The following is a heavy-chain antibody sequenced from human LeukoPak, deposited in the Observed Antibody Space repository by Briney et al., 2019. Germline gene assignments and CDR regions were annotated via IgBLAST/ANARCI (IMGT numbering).Heavy chain of an antibody. D-gene: IGHD3-10*01. CDR1: GFTFSSYW. CDR2: IKQDGSEK. Sequence: PGGSLRLSCAASGFTFSSYWMSWVRQAPGKGLEWVANIKQDGSEKYYVDSVKGRFTISTDNAKNSLYLQMNSLRAEDTAVYYCARSQITMVQGVIIRQYYFDYWGQGTLVTVSS. J-gene: IGHJ4*02. V-gene: IGHV3-7*01. CDR3: ARSQITMVQGVIIRQYYFDY.